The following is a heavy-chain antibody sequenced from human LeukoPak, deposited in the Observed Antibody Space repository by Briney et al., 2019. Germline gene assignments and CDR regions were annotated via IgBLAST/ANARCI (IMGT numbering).Heavy chain of an antibody. CDR2: ISSSSSSI. V-gene: IGHV3-48*04. D-gene: IGHD3-10*02. Sequence: PGGSLRLSCAASGFTFSSYSMNWVRQAPGKGLEWVSYISSSSSSIYYADSVKGLFTIPRDNAKNSLYLQMNSVRAEDTAVYYCAELGITMIGGVWGKGTTVTISS. J-gene: IGHJ6*04. CDR1: GFTFSSYS. CDR3: AELGITMIGGV.